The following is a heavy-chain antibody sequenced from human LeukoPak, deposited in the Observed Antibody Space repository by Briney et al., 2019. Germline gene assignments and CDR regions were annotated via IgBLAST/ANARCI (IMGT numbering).Heavy chain of an antibody. V-gene: IGHV3-48*03. CDR1: GFNFRSYE. Sequence: GRSLRLSCAASGFNFRSYEMNWVRQAPGKGLEWVSYISNTDETRTYADSVKGRFTISRDNAKNSLHLEMNSLRAEDTAVYYCARETVSAVAGNFDYWGQGTLVTVSS. CDR3: ARETVSAVAGNFDY. D-gene: IGHD6-19*01. CDR2: ISNTDETR. J-gene: IGHJ4*02.